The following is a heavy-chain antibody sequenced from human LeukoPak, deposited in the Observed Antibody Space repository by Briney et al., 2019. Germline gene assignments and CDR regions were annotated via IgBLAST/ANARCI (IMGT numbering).Heavy chain of an antibody. CDR2: ISGSGGST. CDR1: GFTFSSYA. J-gene: IGHJ4*02. CDR3: AKDPKLRWKSAVQLLDY. V-gene: IGHV3-23*01. Sequence: GGSLRLSCAASGFTFSSYAMSWVRQAPEGGVEWVSAISGSGGSTYYADSVKGRFTISRDNSKNTLYLQMNSLRAEDTAVYYCAKDPKLRWKSAVQLLDYWGRGTLVTVSS. D-gene: IGHD1-1*01.